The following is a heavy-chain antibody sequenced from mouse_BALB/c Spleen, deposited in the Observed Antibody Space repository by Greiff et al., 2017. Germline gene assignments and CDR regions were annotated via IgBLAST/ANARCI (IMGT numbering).Heavy chain of an antibody. CDR1: GYSITSGYY. CDR3: AREGDYGNYVWFAY. D-gene: IGHD2-1*01. Sequence: VQLKQSGPGLVKPSQSLSLTCSVTGYSITSGYYWNWIRQFPGNKLEWMGYISYDGSNNYNPSLKNRISITRDTSKNQFFLKLNSVTTEDTATYYCAREGDYGNYVWFAYWGQGTLVTVSA. J-gene: IGHJ3*01. CDR2: ISYDGSN. V-gene: IGHV3-6*02.